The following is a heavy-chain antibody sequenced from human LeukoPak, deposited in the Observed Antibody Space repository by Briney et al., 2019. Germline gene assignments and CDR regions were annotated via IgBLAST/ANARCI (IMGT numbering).Heavy chain of an antibody. J-gene: IGHJ4*02. D-gene: IGHD2-2*01. CDR1: GGSISGGTYH. V-gene: IGHV4-39*07. CDR2: VSYSGTT. Sequence: SETLSLTCTVSGGSISGGTYHWGWIRQPPGKGLEWIGTVSYSGTTYYKSSLKSRVNISVDTSKNQLSLKLISVTAADTALYYCASLYGSSTSCYLFHWGQGTLVTVSS. CDR3: ASLYGSSTSCYLFH.